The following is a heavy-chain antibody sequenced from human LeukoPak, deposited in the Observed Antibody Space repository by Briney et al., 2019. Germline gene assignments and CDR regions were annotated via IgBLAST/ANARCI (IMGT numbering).Heavy chain of an antibody. CDR3: AKWSLTTWGYFDY. CDR2: ILKDGTTT. V-gene: IGHV3-30*18. CDR1: GFTFGSNG. J-gene: IGHJ4*02. D-gene: IGHD1-14*01. Sequence: PGRSLRLSCVASGFTFGSNGMHWVRQAPGKGLEWVAVILKDGTTTYYVDSVKGRFTISRDNSKNTLYLQMNSLRAEDTAVYYCAKWSLTTWGYFDYWGQGTLVTVSS.